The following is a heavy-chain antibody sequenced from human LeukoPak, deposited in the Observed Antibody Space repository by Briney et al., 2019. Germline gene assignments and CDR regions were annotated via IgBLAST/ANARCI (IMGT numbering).Heavy chain of an antibody. J-gene: IGHJ6*03. Sequence: SETLSLTCTVSGGSISSYSWSWIRQPAGKGLEWIGRIYTSGTTNYNSSLKSRVTMSIDTSKKQFSLKLSSVTAADTAVYYCAREDFVVGGNTYYYYYMDVWGKGTTVIVSS. V-gene: IGHV4-4*07. D-gene: IGHD2-21*01. CDR3: AREDFVVGGNTYYYYYMDV. CDR2: IYTSGTT. CDR1: GGSISSYS.